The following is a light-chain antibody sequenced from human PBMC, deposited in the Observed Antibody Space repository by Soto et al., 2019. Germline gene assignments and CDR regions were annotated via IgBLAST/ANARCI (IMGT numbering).Light chain of an antibody. CDR1: QSINTK. CDR2: DAS. V-gene: IGKV3-15*01. CDR3: QQYDQWWT. Sequence: EIVMTQSPATLSVSPGEGATFSCRPSQSINTKIAWYQLKPGQAPRLLIYDASIRATGIPARFSGSGSGTEFSLTINSLQSEDFGVYFCQQYDQWWTFGQGTKVDIK. J-gene: IGKJ1*01.